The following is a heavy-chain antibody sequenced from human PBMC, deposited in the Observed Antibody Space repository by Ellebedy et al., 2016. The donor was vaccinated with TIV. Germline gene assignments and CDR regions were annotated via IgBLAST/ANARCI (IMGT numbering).Heavy chain of an antibody. CDR1: GHTFTSYG. CDR3: ATREWQDPMDV. J-gene: IGHJ6*02. D-gene: IGHD3-3*01. CDR2: INTGNGNT. Sequence: ASVKVSCXASGHTFTSYGIHWVRQAPGQRLEWMGWINTGNGNTKYSQKFQGRVTITRDTSANTAYMELSSLMSEDTVVYYCATREWQDPMDVWGQGTTVIVSS. V-gene: IGHV1-3*04.